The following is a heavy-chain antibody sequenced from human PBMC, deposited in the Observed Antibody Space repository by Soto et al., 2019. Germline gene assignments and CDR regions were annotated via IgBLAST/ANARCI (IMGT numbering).Heavy chain of an antibody. CDR3: ARRDYYDSSGYYDRFDY. CDR1: GYTFTGYY. CDR2: INPNSGGT. Sequence: ASVKVSCKASGYTFTGYYMHWVRQAPGQGLEWMGWINPNSGGTNYAQKFQGRVTMTRDTSISTAYMELSRLRSDDTAVYYCARRDYYDSSGYYDRFDYWGQGTLGTVSS. J-gene: IGHJ4*02. D-gene: IGHD3-22*01. V-gene: IGHV1-2*02.